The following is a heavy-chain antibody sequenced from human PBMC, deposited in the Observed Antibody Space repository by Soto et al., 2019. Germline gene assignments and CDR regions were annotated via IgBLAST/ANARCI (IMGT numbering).Heavy chain of an antibody. CDR3: ASSLRGADAFDI. Sequence: WGSLRLSCAASGFTFSSYWMSWVRQAPGKGLEWVANIKQDGSEKYYVDSVKGRFTISRDNAKNSLYLQMNSLRAEDTAVYYCASSLRGADAFDIWGQGTMVTVSS. J-gene: IGHJ3*02. CDR2: IKQDGSEK. V-gene: IGHV3-7*03. CDR1: GFTFSSYW. D-gene: IGHD3-16*01.